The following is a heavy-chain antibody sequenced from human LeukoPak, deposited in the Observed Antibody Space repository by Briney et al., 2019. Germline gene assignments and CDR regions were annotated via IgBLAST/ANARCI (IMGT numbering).Heavy chain of an antibody. V-gene: IGHV3-30*03. CDR1: GFTFSSYG. D-gene: IGHD4-17*01. J-gene: IGHJ4*02. CDR2: ISYDGSNK. CDR3: ARGSGVYGDYAMYYFDY. Sequence: GGSLRLSCAASGFTFSSYGMHWVRQAPGKGLEWVAVISYDGSNKYYADSVKGRFTISRDNSKNTLYLQMNSLRAEDTAVYYCARGSGVYGDYAMYYFDYWGQGTLVTVSS.